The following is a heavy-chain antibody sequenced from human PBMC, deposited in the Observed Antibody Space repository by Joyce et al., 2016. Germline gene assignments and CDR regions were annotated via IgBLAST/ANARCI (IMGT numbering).Heavy chain of an antibody. J-gene: IGHJ6*02. CDR2: IWYDATKK. V-gene: IGHV3-33*01. D-gene: IGHD2-8*02. Sequence: QAQLVESGGGVAQPGKSLRLSCAGSGFSFSSYGMHWVHQAPGKGLEWLAVIWYDATKKYYADSVKGRFAISRDNSKKTLYLQLNSLRAEDTAVYYCARDLTGSYYYGLDVWGQGTTVTVSS. CDR3: ARDLTGSYYYGLDV. CDR1: GFSFSSYG.